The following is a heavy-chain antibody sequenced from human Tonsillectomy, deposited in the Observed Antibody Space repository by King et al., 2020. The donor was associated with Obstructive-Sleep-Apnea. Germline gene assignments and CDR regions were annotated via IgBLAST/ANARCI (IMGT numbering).Heavy chain of an antibody. V-gene: IGHV5-10-1*03. CDR1: GFIFTNYW. Sequence: VQLVESGAEVKKPGESLRISCKGSGFIFTNYWISWVRQVPGKGLEWMGRIDPSDSSTGYGPSFQGHVTISIDKSISTAYLQWSSLKTSDTAMYYCARHHNLLSWGRGTLVTVSS. CDR2: IDPSDSST. J-gene: IGHJ4*02. D-gene: IGHD2-15*01. CDR3: ARHHNLLS.